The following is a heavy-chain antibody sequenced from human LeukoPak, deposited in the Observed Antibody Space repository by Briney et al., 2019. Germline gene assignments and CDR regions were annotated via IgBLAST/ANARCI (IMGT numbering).Heavy chain of an antibody. CDR1: GGSFSGYY. CDR2: IYHSGST. J-gene: IGHJ4*02. D-gene: IGHD5-18*01. Sequence: SETLSLTCAVYGGSFSGYYWSWIRQPPGKGLEWIGYIYHSGSTYYNPSLKSRVTISVDRSKNQFSLKLSSVTAADTAVYYCARGHTENYFDYWGQGTLVTVSS. V-gene: IGHV4-34*01. CDR3: ARGHTENYFDY.